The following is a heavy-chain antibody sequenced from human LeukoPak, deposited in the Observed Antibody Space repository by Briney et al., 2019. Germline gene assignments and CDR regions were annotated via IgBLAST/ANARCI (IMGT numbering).Heavy chain of an antibody. CDR3: ARDRIVLMVYAINPLDY. CDR2: ISAYNGNT. V-gene: IGHV1-18*01. Sequence: ASVKVSCKASGYTFTSYGISWVRQAPGQGLEWMGWISAYNGNTNYAQKLQVRVTMTTDTSTSTAYMELRSLRSDDTAVYYCARDRIVLMVYAINPLDYWGQGTLVTVSS. CDR1: GYTFTSYG. J-gene: IGHJ4*02. D-gene: IGHD2-8*01.